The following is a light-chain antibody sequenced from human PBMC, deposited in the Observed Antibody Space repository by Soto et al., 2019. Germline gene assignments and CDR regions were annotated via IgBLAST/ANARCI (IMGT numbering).Light chain of an antibody. J-gene: IGLJ6*01. CDR1: SGDIGGYNY. V-gene: IGLV2-14*01. CDR2: EVT. CDR3: SSFSVDSPL. Sequence: QSVLTQPASVSGSPGQSITISCTGTSGDIGGYNYVSWYQQHPGKAPKLLISEVTNRPSGVSNRFSGSKSGNTASLTISGLQAEDEADYYCSSFSVDSPLFASGTKVTVL.